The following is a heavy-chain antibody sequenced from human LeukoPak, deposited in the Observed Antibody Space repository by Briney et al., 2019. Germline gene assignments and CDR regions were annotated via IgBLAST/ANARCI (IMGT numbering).Heavy chain of an antibody. V-gene: IGHV3-53*01. CDR3: ARRAGEYSHPYDY. Sequence: GGSLRLSCAASGFTFSNAWMSWVRQAPGKGLEWVSSIYSGGNTHYSDSVKGRFTISRDNSKNTLYLQMNSLRADDTAVYYCARRAGEYSHPYDYWGQGTLVTVSS. CDR2: IYSGGNT. J-gene: IGHJ4*02. D-gene: IGHD4-17*01. CDR1: GFTFSNAW.